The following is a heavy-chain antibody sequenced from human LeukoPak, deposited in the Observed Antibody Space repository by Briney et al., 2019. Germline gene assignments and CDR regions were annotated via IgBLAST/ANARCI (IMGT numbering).Heavy chain of an antibody. V-gene: IGHV1-69*04. CDR3: ARVGYCSGGSCYSGYYYGMDV. CDR2: IIPILGIA. J-gene: IGHJ6*02. Sequence: GSSVKVSCKASGGTFSSYAISWVRQAPGQGLEWMGRIIPILGIANYAQKSQGRVTITADKSTSTAYMELSSLRSEDTAVYYCARVGYCSGGSCYSGYYYGMDVWGQGTTVTVSS. CDR1: GGTFSSYA. D-gene: IGHD2-15*01.